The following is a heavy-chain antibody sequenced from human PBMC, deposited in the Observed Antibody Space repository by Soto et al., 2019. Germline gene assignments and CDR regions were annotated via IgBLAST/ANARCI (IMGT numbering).Heavy chain of an antibody. CDR1: GFTFSSYA. Sequence: EVQLLESGGGLVQPGGSLRLSCAASGFTFSSYAMSWVRQAPGKGLEWVSAISGSGGSTYYADSVKGRFTISRDNSKNTLYLQMNSLRAEDTAVYYCANLGQYYDFWSGTDLDFVYWGQGTLVTVSS. CDR3: ANLGQYYDFWSGTDLDFVY. CDR2: ISGSGGST. D-gene: IGHD3-3*01. J-gene: IGHJ4*02. V-gene: IGHV3-23*01.